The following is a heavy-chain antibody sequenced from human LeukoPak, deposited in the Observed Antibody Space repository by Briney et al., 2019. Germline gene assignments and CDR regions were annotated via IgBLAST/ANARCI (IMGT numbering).Heavy chain of an antibody. J-gene: IGHJ5*02. D-gene: IGHD3-10*01. V-gene: IGHV3-30*02. CDR2: IRFDGSNQ. Sequence: GGSLRLSCAASGFTFSNFGMHWVRQAPGKGLEWVSYIRFDGSNQYYTDSVKGRFGISRDNSKNTVHLQMNSLRTEDTAVYYCAKRAGSAWSAGAWGQGTLVTVSS. CDR1: GFTFSNFG. CDR3: AKRAGSAWSAGA.